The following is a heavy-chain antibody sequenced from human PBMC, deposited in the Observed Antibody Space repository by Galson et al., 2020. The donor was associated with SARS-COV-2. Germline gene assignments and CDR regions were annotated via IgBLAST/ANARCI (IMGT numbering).Heavy chain of an antibody. J-gene: IGHJ6*02. Sequence: GESLKIPCAASGFTFSSYAMHWVRQAPGKGLEYVSAFSSNGGSTYYPDSVKGRFTISRDNSKNTLYLQMSSLRAEDTAVYYCVKGWVATEGMDVWGQGTTVTVSS. CDR3: VKGWVATEGMDV. D-gene: IGHD5-12*01. CDR2: FSSNGGST. CDR1: GFTFSSYA. V-gene: IGHV3-64D*08.